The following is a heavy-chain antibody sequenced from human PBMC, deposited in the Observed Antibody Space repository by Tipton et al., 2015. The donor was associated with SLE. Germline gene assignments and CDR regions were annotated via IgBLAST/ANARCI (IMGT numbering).Heavy chain of an antibody. CDR2: TTHSGKT. CDR1: DGSLSNYY. Sequence: LRLSCAVHDGSLSNYYWSWFRRPPGKGLEWIGETTHSGKTNYNPSLKSRVTISADTSKNQFSLKLTSVTVADTAVYYCTRGGRGDGANPFDPWGQGTLVTVSS. J-gene: IGHJ5*02. CDR3: TRGGRGDGANPFDP. V-gene: IGHV4-34*01. D-gene: IGHD4/OR15-4a*01.